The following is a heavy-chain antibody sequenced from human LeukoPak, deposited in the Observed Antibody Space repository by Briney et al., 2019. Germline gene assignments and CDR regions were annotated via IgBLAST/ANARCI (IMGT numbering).Heavy chain of an antibody. CDR2: ISDSGSIT. Sequence: PGGSLRLSCAASGFAFSSQAMGWVPQAPGKGLEWVSVISDSGSITYYAHSVKGRFTISRDNSKNTLFLQMNSRRAEDTAVYYCAKDARRTSGWYFFDYWGQGTLVTVSS. CDR1: GFAFSSQA. V-gene: IGHV3-23*01. CDR3: AKDARRTSGWYFFDY. D-gene: IGHD6-19*01. J-gene: IGHJ4*02.